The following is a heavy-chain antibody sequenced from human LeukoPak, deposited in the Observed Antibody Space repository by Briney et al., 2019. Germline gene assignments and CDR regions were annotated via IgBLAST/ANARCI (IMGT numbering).Heavy chain of an antibody. J-gene: IGHJ5*02. D-gene: IGHD3-10*01. CDR2: INHSGST. CDR3: ARGGVRGVIIGWFDP. V-gene: IGHV4-34*01. CDR1: GGSFSGYY. Sequence: SETLSLTCAVYGGSFSGYYWSWIRQPPGKGLEWIGEINHSGSTNYNPSLTSRVTISVDTSKNQFSLKLSSVTAADTAVYYCARGGVRGVIIGWFDPWGQGTLVTVSS.